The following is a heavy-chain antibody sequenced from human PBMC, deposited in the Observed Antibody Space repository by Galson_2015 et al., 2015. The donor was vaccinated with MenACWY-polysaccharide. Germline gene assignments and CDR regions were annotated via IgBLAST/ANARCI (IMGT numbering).Heavy chain of an antibody. J-gene: IGHJ5*02. CDR3: VAELYQAPFGWFDP. CDR1: GGSISSYY. CDR2: MHTSGRS. Sequence: SETLSLTCTVSGGSISSYYWGWIRQSPGEGLEWIGYMHTSGRSNYNPSLKSRVTISVDTSKKEFSLKLSSVTAADTAVYYCVAELYQAPFGWFDPWGQGTQVIVYS. D-gene: IGHD3-16*01. V-gene: IGHV4-59*01.